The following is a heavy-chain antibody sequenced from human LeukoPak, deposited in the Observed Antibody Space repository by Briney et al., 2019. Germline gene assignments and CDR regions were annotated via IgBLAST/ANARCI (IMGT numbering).Heavy chain of an antibody. Sequence: GGSLRLSCAASGFTVSSDYMSWVRQAPGKGLEWVSVIYSGGSTYYADSVKGRFTISRDNSKNTLYLQMNSLRAEDTAVYYCARVVSGDRGDHWGQGTLVTVSS. CDR2: IYSGGST. V-gene: IGHV3-66*01. CDR1: GFTVSSDY. J-gene: IGHJ4*02. D-gene: IGHD7-27*01. CDR3: ARVVSGDRGDH.